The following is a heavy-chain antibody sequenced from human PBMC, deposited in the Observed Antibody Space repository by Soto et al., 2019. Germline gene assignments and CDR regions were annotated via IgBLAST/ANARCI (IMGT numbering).Heavy chain of an antibody. CDR3: ANRPLNWGRWYFGL. V-gene: IGHV3-23*01. CDR2: IRDSGSFT. J-gene: IGHJ2*01. D-gene: IGHD7-27*01. CDR1: GITFSNYA. Sequence: EVQLLESGGGLVQPGGSLRLSCAASGITFSNYAMTWVRQAPGKGLEWVSVIRDSGSFTFYADSVKGRFTVSRDNAGGTLYLQMNSRLAEYTAMYFCANRPLNWGRWYFGLWGRGTRVTVSS.